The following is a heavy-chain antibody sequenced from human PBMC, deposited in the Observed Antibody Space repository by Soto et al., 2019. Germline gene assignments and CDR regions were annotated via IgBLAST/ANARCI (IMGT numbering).Heavy chain of an antibody. D-gene: IGHD4-17*01. CDR1: GGSISSSNW. Sequence: PSETLSLTCAVSGGSISSSNWWSWVRQPPGKGLEWIGEIYHSGSTNYNPSLKSRVTISVDKSKKQFSLKLSSVTAADTAVYYCAISGPDYGDYGGDYYGMDVWGQGTTVTVSS. CDR2: IYHSGST. J-gene: IGHJ6*02. V-gene: IGHV4-4*02. CDR3: AISGPDYGDYGGDYYGMDV.